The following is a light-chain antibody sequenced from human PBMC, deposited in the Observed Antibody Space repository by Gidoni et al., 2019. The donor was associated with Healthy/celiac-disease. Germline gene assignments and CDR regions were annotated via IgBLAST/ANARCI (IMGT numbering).Light chain of an antibody. V-gene: IGKV3-20*01. CDR2: GAS. CDR3: QQYGSSPQWT. CDR1: QSVSSSY. Sequence: EIVLTQSPGTLSLSPGERATLSCRARQSVSSSYLAWYQQKPGQAPRLLIYGASSRATGIPDRCSGSGSGTDFTLTISRLEPEDFAVYYCQQYGSSPQWTFXXXTKVEIK. J-gene: IGKJ1*01.